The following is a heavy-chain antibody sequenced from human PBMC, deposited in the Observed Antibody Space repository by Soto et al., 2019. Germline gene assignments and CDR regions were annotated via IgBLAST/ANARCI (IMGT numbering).Heavy chain of an antibody. V-gene: IGHV4-59*01. J-gene: IGHJ4*02. CDR1: GGSIGSYY. CDR2: LYVSGTT. Sequence: SETLSLTCTVSGGSIGSYYWSWIRQPPGKGLEWIGYLYVSGTTYYNPSLKSRVTISVDASKNQFSLKLSSATAADTAVYYCAREIPYSSGLDYWGQGTLVTVSS. D-gene: IGHD6-19*01. CDR3: AREIPYSSGLDY.